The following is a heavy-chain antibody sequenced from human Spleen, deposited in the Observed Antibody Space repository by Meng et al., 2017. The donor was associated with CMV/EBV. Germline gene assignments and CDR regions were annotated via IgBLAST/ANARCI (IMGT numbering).Heavy chain of an antibody. V-gene: IGHV4-4*02. CDR3: ARARRGEREVDY. J-gene: IGHJ4*02. Sequence: SCAVSGGSISSSNWWSWVRQPPGKGLEWIGEIYHSGSTNSNPSLESRVTISVDKSKNQFSLKLTSVTAADTAVYYCARARRGEREVDYWGQGTLVTVSS. D-gene: IGHD1-1*01. CDR1: GGSISSSNW. CDR2: IYHSGST.